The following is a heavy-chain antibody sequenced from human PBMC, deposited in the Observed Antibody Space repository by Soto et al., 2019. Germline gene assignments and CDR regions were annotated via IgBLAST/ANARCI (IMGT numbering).Heavy chain of an antibody. V-gene: IGHV3-33*01. J-gene: IGHJ5*02. CDR2: IWYDGSNK. D-gene: IGHD4-17*01. CDR3: ARDRHGDLLNRFDP. Sequence: LRLSCAASGFTFSSYGMHWVRQAPGKGLEWVAVIWYDGSNKYYADSVKGRFTISRDNSKNTLYLQMNSLRAEDTAVYYCARDRHGDLLNRFDPWGQGTLVTVSS. CDR1: GFTFSSYG.